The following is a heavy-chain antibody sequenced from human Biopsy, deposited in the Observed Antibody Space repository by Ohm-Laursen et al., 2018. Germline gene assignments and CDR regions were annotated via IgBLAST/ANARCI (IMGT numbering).Heavy chain of an antibody. J-gene: IGHJ4*02. CDR1: GGSIGSFF. CDR3: ARVGAGAPSIDYFDY. D-gene: IGHD1-26*01. V-gene: IGHV4-59*01. CDR2: IYYSGST. Sequence: GTLSLTCTVSGGSIGSFFWSWIRQPPGKGLEWIGYIYYSGSTNYNPSLRSRVTISVDRSKSQFSLELSSVTAADTAVYYCARVGAGAPSIDYFDYWGQGALVTVSS.